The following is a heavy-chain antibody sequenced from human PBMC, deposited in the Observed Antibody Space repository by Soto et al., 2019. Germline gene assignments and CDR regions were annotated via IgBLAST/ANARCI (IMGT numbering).Heavy chain of an antibody. CDR1: GCFLRCGCYY. CDR3: ASEYSSSWHMDY. CDR2: IYYSGSA. Sequence: SGTLAPTCSVPGCFLRCGCYYSSWHLQPPGKGLEWIGYIYYSGSAYHTPSLKSRVTISVDTSKNQLSLKLSSVTAADTAVYYCASEYSSSWHMDYWGQGTLVTVSS. V-gene: IGHV4-31*02. D-gene: IGHD6-13*01. J-gene: IGHJ4*02.